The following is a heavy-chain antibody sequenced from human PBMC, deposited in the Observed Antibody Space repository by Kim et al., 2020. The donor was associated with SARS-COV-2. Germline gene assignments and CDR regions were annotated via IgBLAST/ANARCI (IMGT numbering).Heavy chain of an antibody. D-gene: IGHD3-10*01. CDR1: GGSISSYY. CDR2: IYYSGST. J-gene: IGHJ5*02. CDR3: ARVVPTMVRGAKKPNWFDP. Sequence: SETLSLTCTVSGGSISSYYWSWIRQPPGKGLEWIGYIYYSGSTNYNPSLKSRVTISVDTSKNQFSLKLSSVTAADTAVYYCARVVPTMVRGAKKPNWFDPWGQGTLVTVSS. V-gene: IGHV4-59*01.